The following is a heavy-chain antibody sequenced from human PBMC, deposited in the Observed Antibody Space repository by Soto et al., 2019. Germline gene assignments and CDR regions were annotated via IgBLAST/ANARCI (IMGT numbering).Heavy chain of an antibody. CDR3: ASSIETYYYDSSGYYFDY. Sequence: SVKVSCKASGGTFSSYAISWVRQAPGQGLEWMGGIIPIFGTANYAQKFQGRVTITADKSTSTAYMELSSLRSEDTAVYYCASSIETYYYDSSGYYFDYWGQGTLVTVSS. CDR2: IIPIFGTA. J-gene: IGHJ4*02. D-gene: IGHD3-22*01. CDR1: GGTFSSYA. V-gene: IGHV1-69*06.